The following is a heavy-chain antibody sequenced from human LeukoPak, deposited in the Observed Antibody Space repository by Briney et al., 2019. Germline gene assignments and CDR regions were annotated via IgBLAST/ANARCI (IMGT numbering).Heavy chain of an antibody. CDR3: ARDHYDSSGYYFWFDP. CDR1: GYTFTSYY. D-gene: IGHD3-22*01. V-gene: IGHV1-46*01. Sequence: ASVKVSCKASGYTFTSYYMHWVRQAPGQGLEWMGIINPSGGSTSYARKFQGRVTMTRDTSTSTVYMELSSLRSEDTAVYYCARDHYDSSGYYFWFDPWGQGTLVTVSS. J-gene: IGHJ5*02. CDR2: INPSGGST.